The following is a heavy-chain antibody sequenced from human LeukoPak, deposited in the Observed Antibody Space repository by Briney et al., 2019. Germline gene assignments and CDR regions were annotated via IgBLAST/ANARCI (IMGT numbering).Heavy chain of an antibody. V-gene: IGHV3-15*01. D-gene: IGHD6-19*01. CDR1: GFTFSNAW. Sequence: GGSLRLSCAASGFTFSNAWMSWVRQAPGKGLEWVGRIKSKTDGGTTDYAAPVKGRFTISRDDSKNTLYLQMNSLKTEDTAVYYCTRFVGIAVAGTFDYWGQGTLVTVSS. J-gene: IGHJ4*02. CDR2: IKSKTDGGTT. CDR3: TRFVGIAVAGTFDY.